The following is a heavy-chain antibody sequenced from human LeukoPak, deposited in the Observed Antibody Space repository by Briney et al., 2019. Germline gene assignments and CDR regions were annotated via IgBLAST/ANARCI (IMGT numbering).Heavy chain of an antibody. V-gene: IGHV7-4-1*02. J-gene: IGHJ6*02. Sequence: ASVKVSCKASGYTFKSYAMNWVRQAPGQGLEWMGWINTNTGNPTYAQVFTGRFVFSLDTSVSTAYLQISSLKAEDTAVYYCARGRRGFYYYGMDVWGQGTTDTVSS. CDR3: ARGRRGFYYYGMDV. CDR2: INTNTGNP. CDR1: GYTFKSYA.